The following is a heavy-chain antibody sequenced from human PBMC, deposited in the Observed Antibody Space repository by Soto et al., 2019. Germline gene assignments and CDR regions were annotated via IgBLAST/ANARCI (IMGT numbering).Heavy chain of an antibody. J-gene: IGHJ6*02. CDR2: ISYDGSNK. D-gene: IGHD6-19*01. CDR3: ASSGYSSGWYSYYYYYGMDV. CDR1: GFTFSSYG. Sequence: PGGPLRLSCAASGFTFSSYGMHWVRQAPGKGLEWVAVISYDGSNKYYADSVKGRSTISRDNSKNTLYLQMNSLRAEDTAVYYCASSGYSSGWYSYYYYYGMDVWGQGTTVTVSS. V-gene: IGHV3-30*03.